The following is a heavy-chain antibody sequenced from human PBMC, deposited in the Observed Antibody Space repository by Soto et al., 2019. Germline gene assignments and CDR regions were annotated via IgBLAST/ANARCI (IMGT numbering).Heavy chain of an antibody. CDR1: GYTFTSYG. Sequence: ASVKVSCKASGYTFTSYGSSWVRQAPGQGLEWMGWISAYNGNTNYAQKLQGRVTMTTDTSTSTAYMELRSLRSDDTAVYYCASGMSGYYGAQFDYWGQGTLVTVSS. J-gene: IGHJ4*02. D-gene: IGHD3-3*01. CDR2: ISAYNGNT. V-gene: IGHV1-18*01. CDR3: ASGMSGYYGAQFDY.